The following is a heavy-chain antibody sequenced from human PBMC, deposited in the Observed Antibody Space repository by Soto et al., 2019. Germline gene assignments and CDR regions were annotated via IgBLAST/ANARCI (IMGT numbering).Heavy chain of an antibody. V-gene: IGHV3-23*01. CDR1: GFTFSSYA. CDR3: AKDRQQDSSGWTGILGY. D-gene: IGHD6-19*01. J-gene: IGHJ4*02. Sequence: EVQLLESGGGLVQPGGSLRLSCAASGFTFSSYAMSWVRQAPGKGLEWVSTISGSGDNTYYADSVKGRFTISRDNSKNTVYVQMNSLRAEDTAVYYCAKDRQQDSSGWTGILGYWGQGSLVTVSS. CDR2: ISGSGDNT.